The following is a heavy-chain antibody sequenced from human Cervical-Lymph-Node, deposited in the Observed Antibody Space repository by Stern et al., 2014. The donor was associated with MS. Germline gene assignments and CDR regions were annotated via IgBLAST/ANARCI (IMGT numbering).Heavy chain of an antibody. V-gene: IGHV4-4*02. Sequence: QVQLQESGPGLVKPSGTLSLTCAVSGASLSSGNWWTWVRQPPGKGLEWIGEIYHSGSTNYNPSFKSRVSMSLDKSKNQISLKLRSVTAADTAVYYCARDPFLEWLDDWGQGTTVTVSS. J-gene: IGHJ6*02. CDR1: GASLSSGNW. CDR2: IYHSGST. D-gene: IGHD3-3*02. CDR3: ARDPFLEWLDD.